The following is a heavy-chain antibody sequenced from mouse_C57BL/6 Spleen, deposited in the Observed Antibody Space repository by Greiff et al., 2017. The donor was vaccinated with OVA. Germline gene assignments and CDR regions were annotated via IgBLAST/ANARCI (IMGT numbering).Heavy chain of an antibody. D-gene: IGHD1-1*01. Sequence: QVQLQQPGTELVKPGASVKLSCKASGYTFTSYWMHWVKQRPGQGLEWIGNINPSNGGTNYNEKFKSKATLTVDKSSSTAYMQLSSLTSEDSAVYYCARPLYYYGSTHYYAMDYWGQGTSVTVSS. V-gene: IGHV1-53*01. J-gene: IGHJ4*01. CDR1: GYTFTSYW. CDR2: INPSNGGT. CDR3: ARPLYYYGSTHYYAMDY.